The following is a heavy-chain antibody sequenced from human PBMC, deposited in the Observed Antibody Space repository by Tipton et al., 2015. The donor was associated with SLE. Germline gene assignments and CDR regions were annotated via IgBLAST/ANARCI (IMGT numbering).Heavy chain of an antibody. Sequence: LRLSCTVSGGSITTVGYYWTCNSQHPGKGLEWIGYIYDSKSTYYNPSLKSRLTMSADTSKNQISLKLSSVSAADTAVYYCVRGPKDVWGQGTTVTVSS. V-gene: IGHV4-31*03. CDR1: GGSITTVGYY. J-gene: IGHJ6*02. CDR3: VRGPKDV. CDR2: IYDSKST.